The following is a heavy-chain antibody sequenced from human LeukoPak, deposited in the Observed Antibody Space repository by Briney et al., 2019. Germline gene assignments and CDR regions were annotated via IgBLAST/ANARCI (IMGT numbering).Heavy chain of an antibody. CDR2: IIPILGIA. D-gene: IGHD6-13*01. J-gene: IGHJ3*02. Sequence: ASVKVSCRASGYTFTSYGISWVRQAPGQGLEWMGRIIPILGIANYAQKFQGRVTITADKSTSTAYMELSSLRSEDTAVYYCARDRGTESSLYPKDIAAAHDAFDIWGQGTMVTVSS. CDR1: GYTFTSYG. V-gene: IGHV1-69*04. CDR3: ARDRGTESSLYPKDIAAAHDAFDI.